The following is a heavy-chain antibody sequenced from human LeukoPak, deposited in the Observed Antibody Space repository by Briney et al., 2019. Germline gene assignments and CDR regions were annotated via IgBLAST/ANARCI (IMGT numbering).Heavy chain of an antibody. V-gene: IGHV4-59*01. J-gene: IGHJ4*02. D-gene: IGHD3-16*01. Sequence: LRLSCEASGFTFRIYGMHWVRQAPGKGLEWIGYIYYSGSTNYHPSLKSRVTMSVDTSKNQFSLKLSSVTAADTAVYYCARTWGHLDYWGQGTLVTVSS. CDR2: IYYSGST. CDR3: ARTWGHLDY. CDR1: GFTFRIYG.